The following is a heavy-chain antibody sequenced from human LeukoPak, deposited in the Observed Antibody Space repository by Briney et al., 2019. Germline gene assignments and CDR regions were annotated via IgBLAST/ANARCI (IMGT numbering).Heavy chain of an antibody. CDR1: GYIFDIYA. V-gene: IGHV7-4-1*02. J-gene: IGHJ5*02. D-gene: IGHD6-25*01. CDR3: ARDLSSGWLNWFDP. CDR2: INTNTGNP. Sequence: ASVKVSCKASGYIFDIYALIWVRQAPGQGLELMGWINTNTGNPTYAQGFSGRFVFSLDTSVSTAYLQISSLKAEDTAVYYCARDLSSGWLNWFDPWGQGTLVTVSS.